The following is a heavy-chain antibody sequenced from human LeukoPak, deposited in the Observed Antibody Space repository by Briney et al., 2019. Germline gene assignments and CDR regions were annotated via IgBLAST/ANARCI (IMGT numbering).Heavy chain of an antibody. Sequence: PSETLPLTCSVSGDSFSVYYWSWIRQPPEKGLEWIAYITHGGDSSYNWSLKSRVTISIDTRKKQVSLKVNSVTAADTAVYYCVRQSHGSSVTAWGQGTLVTVSS. J-gene: IGHJ5*02. D-gene: IGHD6-13*01. CDR1: GDSFSVYY. V-gene: IGHV4-59*08. CDR2: ITHGGDS. CDR3: VRQSHGSSVTA.